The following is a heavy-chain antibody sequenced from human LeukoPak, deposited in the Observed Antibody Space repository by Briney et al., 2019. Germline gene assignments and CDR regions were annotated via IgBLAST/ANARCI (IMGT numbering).Heavy chain of an antibody. CDR2: ISSSSSYI. CDR3: ARDGCDILTGYYATSYYYYYMDV. J-gene: IGHJ6*03. Sequence: GGSLRLSCAASGFTFSSYSMNWVRQAPGKGLEWVSSISSSSSYIYYADSVKGRFTISRDNAKNSLYLQMNSLRAEDTAVYYCARDGCDILTGYYATSYYYYYMDVWGKGTTVTVSS. V-gene: IGHV3-21*01. D-gene: IGHD3-9*01. CDR1: GFTFSSYS.